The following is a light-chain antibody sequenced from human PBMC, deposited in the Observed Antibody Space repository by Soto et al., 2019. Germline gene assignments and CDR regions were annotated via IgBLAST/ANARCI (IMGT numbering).Light chain of an antibody. Sequence: EIVLTQSPGTLSLSPGDRATLSCRASQSVSIYLAWYQQKPGQAPRLLIYDASNRVTGIPSRFSGSGSGTDFTLSISRVEPEDFAVYYFQRRVDWLTFGGGTKLEIK. CDR1: QSVSIY. CDR2: DAS. CDR3: QRRVDWLT. J-gene: IGKJ4*01. V-gene: IGKV3-11*01.